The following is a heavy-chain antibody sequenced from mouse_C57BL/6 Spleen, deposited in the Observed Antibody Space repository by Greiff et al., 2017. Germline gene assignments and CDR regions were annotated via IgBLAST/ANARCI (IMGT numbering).Heavy chain of an antibody. Sequence: VQGVESGAELARPGASVKMSCKASGYTFTSYTMHWVKQRPGQGLEWIGYINPSSGYTKYNQKFKDKATLTADKSSSTAYMQLSSLTSEDSAVYYCARWDGFDYWGQGTTLTVSS. J-gene: IGHJ2*01. CDR2: INPSSGYT. D-gene: IGHD2-3*01. CDR1: GYTFTSYT. CDR3: ARWDGFDY. V-gene: IGHV1-4*01.